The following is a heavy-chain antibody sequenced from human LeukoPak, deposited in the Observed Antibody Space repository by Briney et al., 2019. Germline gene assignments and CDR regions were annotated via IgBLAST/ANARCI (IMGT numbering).Heavy chain of an antibody. Sequence: GGSLRLSCAASGFTFSSYAMSWVRQAPGKGLEWVSAISGSGGSTYYADSVKGRFTISRDNFKNTLYLQMNSLRAEDTAVYYCANLLIAVAGTGWFDPWGQGTLVTVSS. CDR1: GFTFSSYA. D-gene: IGHD6-19*01. J-gene: IGHJ5*02. V-gene: IGHV3-23*01. CDR2: ISGSGGST. CDR3: ANLLIAVAGTGWFDP.